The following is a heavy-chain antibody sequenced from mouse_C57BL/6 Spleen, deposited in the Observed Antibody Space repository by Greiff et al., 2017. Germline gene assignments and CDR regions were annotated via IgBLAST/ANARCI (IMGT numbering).Heavy chain of an antibody. J-gene: IGHJ2*01. CDR2: IFPGSGST. CDR3: AGDNSPYYFDY. V-gene: IGHV1-55*01. D-gene: IGHD1-3*01. CDR1: GFTFTSYW. Sequence: QVQLQQPGAEFVKPGASVKMSCKASGFTFTSYWITWVKQRPGQGLEWIGEIFPGSGSTNYNEKFKSKATLTVDTPSSTASMQLSSLTSEDSAVYYCAGDNSPYYFDYWGQGTTLTVSS.